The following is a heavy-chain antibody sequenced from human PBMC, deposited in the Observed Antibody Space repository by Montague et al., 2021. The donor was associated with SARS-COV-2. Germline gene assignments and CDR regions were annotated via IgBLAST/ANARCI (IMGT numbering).Heavy chain of an antibody. V-gene: IGHV3-23*01. CDR1: GFTFIAYA. CDR3: AKVRQMVGIYDVFDI. J-gene: IGHJ3*02. CDR2: ISSRGGAA. D-gene: IGHD2-21*01. Sequence: SLRLSCAASGFTFIAYAMNWVRPAPGKGLESVSAISSRGGAAYYADSVRCRFTNSRDNSNNTLYLPMNSLRGVDTAIYHCAKVRQMVGIYDVFDIWGQGIIVIV.